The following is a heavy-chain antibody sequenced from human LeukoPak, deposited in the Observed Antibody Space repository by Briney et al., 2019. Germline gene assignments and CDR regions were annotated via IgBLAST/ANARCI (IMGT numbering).Heavy chain of an antibody. J-gene: IGHJ5*02. CDR2: IYPGDSDN. CDR1: GYSFTSYW. D-gene: IGHD6-13*01. V-gene: IGHV5-51*01. Sequence: EFPKISCKGSGYSFTSYWIGRVRHMPGKGLVWMGIIYPGDSDNRYSPSFQGQVTISADKSISTAYLQWSSLKASDTAMYYCARHAYSSSYNWFDPWGQGTLVTVSS. CDR3: ARHAYSSSYNWFDP.